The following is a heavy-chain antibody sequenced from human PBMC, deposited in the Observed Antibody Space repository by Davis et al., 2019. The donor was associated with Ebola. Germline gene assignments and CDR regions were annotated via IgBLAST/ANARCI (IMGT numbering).Heavy chain of an antibody. V-gene: IGHV4-39*01. D-gene: IGHD1-14*01. CDR1: GGSVHGGRYY. Sequence: SDTLSLTGTVPGGSVHGGRYYCRWVREPAGKGLEGRGSIDYSGSTYYNPSLKSRATISVDTSNNQFSLKLTSVTAADTALYYCARQGGPETTLDSWGRGRLVTVSS. CDR2: IDYSGST. CDR3: ARQGGPETTLDS. J-gene: IGHJ4*02.